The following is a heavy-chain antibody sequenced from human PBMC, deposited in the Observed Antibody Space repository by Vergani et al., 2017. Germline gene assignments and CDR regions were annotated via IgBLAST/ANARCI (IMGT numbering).Heavy chain of an antibody. CDR2: IRSKANSYAK. Sequence: EVQLVESGGGLVQPGGSLKLSCAASGFTFSGSAMHWVRQASGKGLEWVGRIRSKANSYAKAYAASVKGRFTISRDDSKNTAYLQMNSLKTEDTAVYYCARDWGVGYSEIVWGQGTLVTVSS. CDR3: ARDWGVGYSEIV. D-gene: IGHD5-12*01. V-gene: IGHV3-73*02. CDR1: GFTFSGSA. J-gene: IGHJ4*02.